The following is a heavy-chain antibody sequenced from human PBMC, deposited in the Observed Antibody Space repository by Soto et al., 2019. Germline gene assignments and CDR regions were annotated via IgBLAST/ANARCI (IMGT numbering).Heavy chain of an antibody. D-gene: IGHD4-4*01. Sequence: QVQLVQSGAEVKKPGASVKVSCTASGYSFTSYGISWVRQAPGQGLEWMGWISGYKAKTKYAQKFQGRVTMTTDTSTSTAYMDLRSLRSDDTAVYYCARGTTVTTTPTYYYMDVWGKGTTVTVSS. CDR3: ARGTTVTTTPTYYYMDV. V-gene: IGHV1-18*01. J-gene: IGHJ6*03. CDR1: GYSFTSYG. CDR2: ISGYKAKT.